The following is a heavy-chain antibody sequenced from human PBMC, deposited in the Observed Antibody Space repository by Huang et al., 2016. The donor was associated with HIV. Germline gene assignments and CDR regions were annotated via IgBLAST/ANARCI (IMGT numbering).Heavy chain of an antibody. CDR1: GYRFGTYR. CDR3: VRDSSSGLQLRY. Sequence: EVKLVESGGGLAQPGGSLRLSCVASGYRFGTYRMNWVRQAPGKGRGWVSYISKTSGATSYAESVKGRFTVSRDNVKNSLYLQMNRLRVEDTAMYYCVRDSSSGLQLRYWGQGALVIVS. J-gene: IGHJ4*02. V-gene: IGHV3-48*01. D-gene: IGHD3-22*01. CDR2: ISKTSGAT.